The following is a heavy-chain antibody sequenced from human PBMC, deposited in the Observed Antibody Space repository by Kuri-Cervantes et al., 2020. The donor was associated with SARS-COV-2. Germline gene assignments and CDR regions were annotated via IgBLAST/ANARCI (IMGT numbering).Heavy chain of an antibody. J-gene: IGHJ5*02. D-gene: IGHD4-11*01. Sequence: SCTVSGGSISSGDYYWSWIRQPPGKGLEWIGYIYYSGSTYYNPSLKSRVTISVDTSKNQFSLKLSSVTAADTAVYYCARLHRAQIWFDPWGQGTLVTVSS. CDR1: GGSISSGDYY. V-gene: IGHV4-30-4*08. CDR2: IYYSGST. CDR3: ARLHRAQIWFDP.